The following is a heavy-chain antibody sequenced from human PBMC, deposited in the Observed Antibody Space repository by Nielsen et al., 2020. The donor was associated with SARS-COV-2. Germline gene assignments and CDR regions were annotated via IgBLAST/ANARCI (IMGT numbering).Heavy chain of an antibody. CDR1: GGSISSYY. D-gene: IGHD3-22*01. V-gene: IGHV4-59*08. Sequence: EPLSLTCTVSGGSISSYYWSWIRQPPGKGLEWIGYIYYSGSTNYNPSLKSRVTISVDTSKNQFSLKLSSVTAADTAVYYCARLSYYYDSSGYSLGAAFDIWGQGTMVTVSS. CDR2: IYYSGST. CDR3: ARLSYYYDSSGYSLGAAFDI. J-gene: IGHJ3*02.